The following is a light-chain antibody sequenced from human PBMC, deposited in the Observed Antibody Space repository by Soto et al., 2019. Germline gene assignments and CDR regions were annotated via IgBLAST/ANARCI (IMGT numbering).Light chain of an antibody. J-gene: IGLJ1*01. V-gene: IGLV2-14*01. CDR1: SSDIGGYNY. CDR2: EVS. Sequence: QSVLTQPASVSGSPGQSITISCTGTSSDIGGYNYVSWYQQAPGKPPKLLIYEVSKRPSGVSNRFSVSKSGNTASLTISALQAEDEADYYCSSYTSSSIWVFGTGTKLTVL. CDR3: SSYTSSSIWV.